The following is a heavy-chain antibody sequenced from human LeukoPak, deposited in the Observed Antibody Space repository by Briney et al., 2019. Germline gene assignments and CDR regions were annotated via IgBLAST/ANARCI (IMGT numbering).Heavy chain of an antibody. V-gene: IGHV3-48*02. D-gene: IGHD1-26*01. CDR2: ISSSSGI. Sequence: GGSLRLSCAASGFXFSSYGMNWVRQAPGKGLEWVSYISSSSGIDYADSVKGRFTISRDNAKNSLFLQMNSLRDEDTGVYYCARDPAGIVGATTGYWGQGTLVTVSS. CDR1: GFXFSSYG. J-gene: IGHJ4*02. CDR3: ARDPAGIVGATTGY.